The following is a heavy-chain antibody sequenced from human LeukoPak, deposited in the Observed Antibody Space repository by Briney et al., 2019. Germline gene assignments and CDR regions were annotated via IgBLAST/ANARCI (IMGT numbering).Heavy chain of an antibody. CDR3: ARDSYDSSGYFSQDAFDI. V-gene: IGHV1-69*05. CDR2: IIPIFGTA. D-gene: IGHD3-22*01. J-gene: IGHJ3*02. CDR1: GGTFSSYA. Sequence: SVKVSCKASGGTFSSYAISGVRQAPGQGLEWMGGIIPIFGTANYAQKFQGRVTITTDESTSTAYMELSSLRSEDTAVYYCARDSYDSSGYFSQDAFDIWGQGTMVTVSS.